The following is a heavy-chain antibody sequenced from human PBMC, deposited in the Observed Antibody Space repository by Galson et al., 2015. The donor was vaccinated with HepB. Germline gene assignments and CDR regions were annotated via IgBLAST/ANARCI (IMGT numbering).Heavy chain of an antibody. D-gene: IGHD2-21*01. CDR1: GDSVSSNSAA. Sequence: AISGDSVSSNSAAWNWIRQSPSRGLEWLGRTYYRSKWYFDYAVSVKSRTTIKPDTSKNQFSLQLRSVTPEDTAVYYCARASVLWQRPVRGFMIDYWGQGTVVTVSS. J-gene: IGHJ4*02. CDR3: ARASVLWQRPVRGFMIDY. V-gene: IGHV6-1*01. CDR2: TYYRSKWYF.